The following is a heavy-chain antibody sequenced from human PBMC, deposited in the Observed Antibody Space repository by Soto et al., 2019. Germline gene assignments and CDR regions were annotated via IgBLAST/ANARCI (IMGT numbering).Heavy chain of an antibody. CDR2: ISYDGSNK. D-gene: IGHD3-10*01. J-gene: IGHJ4*02. V-gene: IGHV3-30-3*01. Sequence: QVQLVESGGGVVQPGRSLRLSCAASGFTFSSCAMHWVRQTPGKGLEWVAVISYDGSNKYYADSVKGRFTISRDNSKNTLYLQMNSLRAEDTAVYYCARDKVPMVLYYFDYWGQGTLVTVSS. CDR1: GFTFSSCA. CDR3: ARDKVPMVLYYFDY.